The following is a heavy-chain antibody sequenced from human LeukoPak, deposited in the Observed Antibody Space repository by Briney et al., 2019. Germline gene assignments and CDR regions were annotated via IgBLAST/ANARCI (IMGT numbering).Heavy chain of an antibody. Sequence: GGSLRLSCAASGFTFSSYGMHWVRQAPGKGLEWVAFIRYDGSNKYYADSVKGRFTISRDNSKNTLYLQMNSLRAEDAAAYYCAKAPVTSCRGAFCYPFDYWGQGTLVTVSS. J-gene: IGHJ4*02. CDR3: AKAPVTSCRGAFCYPFDY. D-gene: IGHD2-15*01. CDR2: IRYDGSNK. V-gene: IGHV3-30*02. CDR1: GFTFSSYG.